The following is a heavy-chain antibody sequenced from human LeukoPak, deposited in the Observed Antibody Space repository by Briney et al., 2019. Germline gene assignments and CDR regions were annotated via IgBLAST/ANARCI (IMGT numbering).Heavy chain of an antibody. CDR3: ARTADNDFWSGYYDY. V-gene: IGHV1-69*02. CDR2: IIPILGMA. J-gene: IGHJ4*02. Sequence: ASVNVSFKAAGGTFISYTISWVRQAPAQGLEWMGRIIPILGMANYAQTFQGRVRITADKYKSTANMDLSSLRSEDKAVYYCARTADNDFWSGYYDYWGQGTLVTVSS. D-gene: IGHD3-3*01. CDR1: GGTFISYT.